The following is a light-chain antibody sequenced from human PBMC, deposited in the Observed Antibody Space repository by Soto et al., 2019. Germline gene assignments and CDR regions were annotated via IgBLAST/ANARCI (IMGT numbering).Light chain of an antibody. CDR2: DVT. CDR3: TSYTTSSPYLV. CDR1: SSDFGGYNY. Sequence: QSALTQPASVSGSPGQSITISCTGTSSDFGGYNYVSWYQYHPGKAPKLMIYDVTNRPSGVSNRFSGSKSGNTASLTISGLQAEDEADYYCTSYTTSSPYLVFGGGTKLTVL. J-gene: IGLJ3*02. V-gene: IGLV2-14*03.